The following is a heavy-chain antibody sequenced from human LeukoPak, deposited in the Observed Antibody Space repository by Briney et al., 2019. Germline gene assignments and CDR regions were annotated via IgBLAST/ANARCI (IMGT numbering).Heavy chain of an antibody. CDR2: INTGNGNT. D-gene: IGHD2-21*02. Sequence: GASVKVSCKASGGTFSSYAISWVRQAPGQGLECMGWINTGNGNTKYSQKFQGRVTITRDTSASTAYMDLSSLRSEDTAVYYCARNTETAIPLPYYFDYWGQGTLVTVSS. CDR1: GGTFSSYA. CDR3: ARNTETAIPLPYYFDY. J-gene: IGHJ4*02. V-gene: IGHV1-3*04.